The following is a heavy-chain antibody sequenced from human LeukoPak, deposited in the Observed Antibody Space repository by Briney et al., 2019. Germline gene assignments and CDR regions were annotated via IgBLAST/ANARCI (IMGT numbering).Heavy chain of an antibody. Sequence: PETLSLTCTVSGGSISSSSYYWGWIRQPPGKGLEWIGSIYYSGSTYYNPSLESRVTISVDTSKNQFSLRLRSVTAADTAVYYCARSRGFTHSFEIWGQATMVTVSS. CDR3: ARSRGFTHSFEI. V-gene: IGHV4-39*07. J-gene: IGHJ3*02. D-gene: IGHD3-10*01. CDR2: IYYSGST. CDR1: GGSISSSSYY.